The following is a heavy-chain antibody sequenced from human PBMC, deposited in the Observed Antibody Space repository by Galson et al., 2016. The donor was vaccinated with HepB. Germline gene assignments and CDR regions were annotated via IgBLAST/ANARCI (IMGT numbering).Heavy chain of an antibody. V-gene: IGHV3-33*08. Sequence: SLRLSCAVSGFSFRSYSMNWVRQAPGKGLEWVALIRYDGYTKHYAASVKGRFTISRENSKNTVYLQMNSLRAEDTAIYYCARGDDYVGLDYWGQGTLVTVSS. CDR2: IRYDGYTK. CDR1: GFSFRSYS. J-gene: IGHJ4*02. CDR3: ARGDDYVGLDY. D-gene: IGHD5-24*01.